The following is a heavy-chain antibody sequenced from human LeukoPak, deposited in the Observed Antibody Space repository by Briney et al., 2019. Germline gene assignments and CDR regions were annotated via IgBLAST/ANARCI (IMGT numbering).Heavy chain of an antibody. J-gene: IGHJ4*02. Sequence: GGSLRLSCAASGFTFSSYGMSWVRQAPGKGLEWVSAISGSGGSTYYADSVKGRFTISRDNSKNTLYLQMNSLRAEDTAVYYCAKNMVRGVIMSSSFDYWGQGTLVTVSS. CDR3: AKNMVRGVIMSSSFDY. D-gene: IGHD3-10*01. CDR1: GFTFSSYG. CDR2: ISGSGGST. V-gene: IGHV3-23*01.